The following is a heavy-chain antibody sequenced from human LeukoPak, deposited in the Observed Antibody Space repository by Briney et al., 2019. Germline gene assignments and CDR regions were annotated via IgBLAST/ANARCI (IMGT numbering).Heavy chain of an antibody. J-gene: IGHJ4*02. CDR2: INPSGGST. D-gene: IGHD3-22*01. V-gene: IGHV1-46*01. CDR1: GYTFTSNY. CDR3: ARDVISYYYDSSGSPIGSHFDY. Sequence: ASVKVSCKASGYTFTSNYIHWLRQAPGQGLEWMGLINPSGGSTRYAQKFQGRVTMTRDTSTSTVYMELSSLRSEDTAVYYCARDVISYYYDSSGSPIGSHFDYWGQGTLVTVSS.